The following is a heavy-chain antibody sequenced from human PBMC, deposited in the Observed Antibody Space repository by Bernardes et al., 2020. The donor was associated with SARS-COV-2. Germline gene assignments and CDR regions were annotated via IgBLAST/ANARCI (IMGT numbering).Heavy chain of an antibody. CDR1: GFTFSRFG. CDR2: ISYDGKDK. Sequence: GGSLRLSRAASGFTFSRFGMHWVRQAPGKGLEWVALISYDGKDKKYADSVRGRFTISRDNSNNTLYLEINSLRPEDASVYYCAKSACNGGVCYSDHWGQGTLVTVSS. D-gene: IGHD2-8*02. CDR3: AKSACNGGVCYSDH. J-gene: IGHJ4*02. V-gene: IGHV3-30*18.